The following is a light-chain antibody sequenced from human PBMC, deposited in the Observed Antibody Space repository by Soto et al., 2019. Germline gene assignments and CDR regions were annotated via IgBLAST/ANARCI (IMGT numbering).Light chain of an antibody. Sequence: QSSLTQPASVPGSPGQSITISCTGTISDVGRYNYVSWYQQYPGRAPKLIIYEVTNRPSGVSDRFSGSKSGNVASLTISGLQAADEADYYCGSYTSTYVRIFGTGTKVTVL. J-gene: IGLJ1*01. CDR3: GSYTSTYVRI. CDR1: ISDVGRYNY. V-gene: IGLV2-14*01. CDR2: EVT.